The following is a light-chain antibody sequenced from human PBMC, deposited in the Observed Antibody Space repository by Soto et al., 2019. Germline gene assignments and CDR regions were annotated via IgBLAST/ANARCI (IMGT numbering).Light chain of an antibody. CDR2: GAS. CDR1: QSVSGSY. CDR3: QQYGSSPYT. J-gene: IGKJ2*01. Sequence: ELVLTQSPCTLSLSPGERATLSCRASQSVSGSYLAWYQQKPAQAPRLLIYGASSRATGIPDRFSGSGSGTDFTLTISRLEPEDFAVYYCQQYGSSPYTFVQGTKLEIK. V-gene: IGKV3-20*01.